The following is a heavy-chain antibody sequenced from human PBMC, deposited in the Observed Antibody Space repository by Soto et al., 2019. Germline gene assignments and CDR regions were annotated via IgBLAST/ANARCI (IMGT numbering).Heavy chain of an antibody. CDR2: IYYSGST. CDR3: ARQGGWFDP. V-gene: IGHV4-59*08. D-gene: IGHD1-26*01. CDR1: GGSIRSYY. Sequence: QVQLQESGPGLVKPSETLSLTCTVSGGSIRSYYWSWIRQPPGKGLEWIGSIYYSGSTNYKPSLKSRVTISADTSKNQFSLKLNSVTATDTAVYYCARQGGWFDPWGQGTLVTVSS. J-gene: IGHJ5*02.